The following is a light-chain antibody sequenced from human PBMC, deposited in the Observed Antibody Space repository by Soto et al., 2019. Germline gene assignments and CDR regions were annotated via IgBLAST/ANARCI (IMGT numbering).Light chain of an antibody. CDR2: GAS. V-gene: IGKV1-5*01. CDR3: LQDINYPWT. J-gene: IGKJ1*01. CDR1: QNIGSW. Sequence: DIQMTQSPSTLSASVGDRVNMTCRASQNIGSWVAWYQQKPGKPPKVLIYGASNLQSGVPPRFSGSGSGTDFTLAISSLQPEDSATYYCLQDINYPWTFGQGTKVDIK.